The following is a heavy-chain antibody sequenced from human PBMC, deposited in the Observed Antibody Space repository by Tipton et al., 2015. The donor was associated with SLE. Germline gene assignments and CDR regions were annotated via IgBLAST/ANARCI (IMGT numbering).Heavy chain of an antibody. CDR2: IYYSGST. J-gene: IGHJ4*02. V-gene: IGHV4-39*07. Sequence: TLSLTCTVSGGSISSSSYYWGWIRQPPGKGLEWIGSIYYSGSTNYNPSLKSRVTISVDTSKNQFSLKLSSVTAADTAVYYCASRLHFAFDIWGQGTLVTVSS. CDR1: GGSISSSSYY. CDR3: ASRLHFAFDI. D-gene: IGHD4-11*01.